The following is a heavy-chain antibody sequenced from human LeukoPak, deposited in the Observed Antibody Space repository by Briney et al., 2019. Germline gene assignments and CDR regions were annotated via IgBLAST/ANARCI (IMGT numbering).Heavy chain of an antibody. J-gene: IGHJ6*02. CDR3: ASRSYDYYYYYGMDV. Sequence: GESLKISCKGSGYSFTSYWIGWVRQMPGKGLEWMGIIYPGDSDTRYSPSFQGQVTISADKSISTAYLQWSSLKASDTAMYYCASRSYDYYYYYGMDVWGQGTTVTVSS. CDR1: GYSFTSYW. V-gene: IGHV5-51*01. D-gene: IGHD5-18*01. CDR2: IYPGDSDT.